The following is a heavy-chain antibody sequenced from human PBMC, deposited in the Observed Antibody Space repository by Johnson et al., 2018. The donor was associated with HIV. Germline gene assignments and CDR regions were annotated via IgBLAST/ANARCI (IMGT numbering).Heavy chain of an antibody. V-gene: IGHV3-23*04. CDR3: ARYSWNVGAFDI. CDR2: ISGSGGST. D-gene: IGHD1-20*01. Sequence: VQLVESGGGLVQPGGSLRLSCAASGFTFSSYAMSWVRQAPGKGLEWVSAISGSGGSTYYADSVKGRFTISRDKSKNTLYLQMNSLRAEDTAVYYCARYSWNVGAFDIWGQGTMVTVSS. CDR1: GFTFSSYA. J-gene: IGHJ3*02.